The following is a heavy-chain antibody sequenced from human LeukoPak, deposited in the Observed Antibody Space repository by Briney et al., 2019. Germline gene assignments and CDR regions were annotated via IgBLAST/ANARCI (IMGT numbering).Heavy chain of an antibody. Sequence: GGALRLSCAASGFTFSTYWMVWVRQAPGGGLEDVASLNEDGSETYYVDSVKARFIISRDNAKNALYLQMNSLRAEDTAVYYCARVGRPYDYWGQGTLVTVSS. CDR3: ARVGRPYDY. J-gene: IGHJ4*02. V-gene: IGHV3-7*05. CDR1: GFTFSTYW. CDR2: LNEDGSET.